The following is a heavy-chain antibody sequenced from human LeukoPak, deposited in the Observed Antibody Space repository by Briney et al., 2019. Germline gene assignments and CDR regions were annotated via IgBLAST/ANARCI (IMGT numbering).Heavy chain of an antibody. V-gene: IGHV3-33*06. CDR3: AKGCRGGSYYIDY. CDR1: GFTFGSYG. Sequence: GRSLRLSCAASGFTFGSYGMHWVRQAPGKGLEWVAVIWYDGSNKYYADSVKGRFTISRDNSKNTLYLQMNSLRAEDTAVYYCAKGCRGGSYYIDYWGQGTLVTVSS. CDR2: IWYDGSNK. J-gene: IGHJ4*02. D-gene: IGHD1-26*01.